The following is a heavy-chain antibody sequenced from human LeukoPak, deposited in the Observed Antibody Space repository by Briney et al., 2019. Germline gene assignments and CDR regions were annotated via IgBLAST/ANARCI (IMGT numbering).Heavy chain of an antibody. V-gene: IGHV3-30-3*01. J-gene: IGHJ5*02. Sequence: QPGGSLRLSCAASGFTFSSYAMHWVRQAPGKGLEWVAVISYDGSNKYYADSVKGRFTISRDNSKNTLYLQMNSLRAEDTAVYYCAKDTSDSSGTNWFDPWGQGTLVTVSS. D-gene: IGHD3-22*01. CDR3: AKDTSDSSGTNWFDP. CDR1: GFTFSSYA. CDR2: ISYDGSNK.